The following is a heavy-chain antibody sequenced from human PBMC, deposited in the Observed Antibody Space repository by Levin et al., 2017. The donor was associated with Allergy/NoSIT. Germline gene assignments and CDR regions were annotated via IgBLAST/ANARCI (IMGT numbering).Heavy chain of an antibody. D-gene: IGHD6-13*01. Sequence: RGESLKISCAASGFTFSSHGMHWVRQAPGKGLEWVAVIWYDGSNKYYVDSVKGRFTISRDNSKKTLYLQMNSLRAEDTAVYYCARGSFEGSSSWYYFDYWGQGTLVTVSS. V-gene: IGHV3-33*01. CDR2: IWYDGSNK. CDR1: GFTFSSHG. CDR3: ARGSFEGSSSWYYFDY. J-gene: IGHJ4*02.